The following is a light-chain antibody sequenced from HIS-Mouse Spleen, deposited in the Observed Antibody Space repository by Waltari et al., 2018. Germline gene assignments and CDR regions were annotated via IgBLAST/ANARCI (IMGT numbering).Light chain of an antibody. CDR2: EDS. V-gene: IGLV3-10*01. CDR3: YSTDSSGNHRV. CDR1: ALPKKY. Sequence: SYALTQPPSVSVSPGQTARITCSGDALPKKYAYWYQQKSGQAPVLVIYEDSKRPSGIPERFFGSSSGTMATLTISGAQVEDETEYYCYSTDSSGNHRVFGGGTKLTVL. J-gene: IGLJ2*01.